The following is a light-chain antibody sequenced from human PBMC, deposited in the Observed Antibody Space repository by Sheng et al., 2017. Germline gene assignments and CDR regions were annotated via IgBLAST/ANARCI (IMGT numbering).Light chain of an antibody. CDR2: EAS. CDR1: QRISSW. CDR3: QQTVTFPYT. V-gene: IGKV1-5*03. J-gene: IGKJ2*01. Sequence: DIQMTQSPSTLPASVGDTVAITCRASQRISSWLAWYQQKPGKAPKLLIYEASSLQSGVPSRFSGSGSGTDFSLTISSLQPEDVATYFCQQTVTFPYTFGQGTRLEIK.